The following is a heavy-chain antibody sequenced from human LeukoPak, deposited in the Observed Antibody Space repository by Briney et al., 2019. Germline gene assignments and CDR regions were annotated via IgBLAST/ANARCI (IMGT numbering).Heavy chain of an antibody. CDR3: ARHTGRITMVRGVIRGGAFDI. CDR2: IYPGDSDT. CDR1: GYSFTSYW. J-gene: IGHJ3*02. V-gene: IGHV5-51*01. Sequence: GESLKISCKGSGYSFTSYWIGWVRQMPGKGLEWMGIIYPGDSDTRYSPSFQGQVTILADKSISTAYLQWSSLKASDTAMYYCARHTGRITMVRGVIRGGAFDIWGQGTMVTVSS. D-gene: IGHD3-10*01.